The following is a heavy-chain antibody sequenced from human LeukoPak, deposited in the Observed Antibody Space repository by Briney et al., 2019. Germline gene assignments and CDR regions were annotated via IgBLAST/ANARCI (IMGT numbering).Heavy chain of an antibody. J-gene: IGHJ5*02. V-gene: IGHV4-30-2*01. Sequence: PSETLSLTCAGSGGSISSGGYSWSWIPQPPGKGLEWIGYIYHSGSTYYHPTLKSRVTISVDRSKNQFSLKLSSVTAADTAVYYCASSSYYYGSGSYDWFDPWGQGTLVTVSS. CDR3: ASSSYYYGSGSYDWFDP. D-gene: IGHD3-10*01. CDR2: IYHSGST. CDR1: GGSISSGGYS.